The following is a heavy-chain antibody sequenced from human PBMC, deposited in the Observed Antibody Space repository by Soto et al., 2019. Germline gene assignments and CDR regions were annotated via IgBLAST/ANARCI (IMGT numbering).Heavy chain of an antibody. CDR2: IYYSGTT. CDR3: ARRGVSLDFWTFFDY. D-gene: IGHD3-3*01. J-gene: IGHJ4*02. V-gene: IGHV4-39*01. Sequence: QLQLQESGPGLVKPSETLSLTCTVSGGSISSSSYYWGWIRQPPGKGLEWIGIIYYSGTTYYNPSLKSRVTISVDTSKNQFSLKLSSVTAADTAVYYCARRGVSLDFWTFFDYWGQGTLVTVSS. CDR1: GGSISSSSYY.